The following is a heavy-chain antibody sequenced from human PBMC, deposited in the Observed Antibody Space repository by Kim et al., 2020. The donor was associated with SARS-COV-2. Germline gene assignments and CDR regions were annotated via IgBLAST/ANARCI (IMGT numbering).Heavy chain of an antibody. D-gene: IGHD6-25*01. Sequence: SETLSLTCTVSCGSISSGGYYWSWIRQHPGKGLEWIGYIYYSGSTYYNPSLKSRVTISVDTSKNQFSLKLSSVTAADTAVYYCASTRPVAALDAFDIWGQGTMVTVSS. CDR3: ASTRPVAALDAFDI. V-gene: IGHV4-31*03. J-gene: IGHJ3*02. CDR2: IYYSGST. CDR1: CGSISSGGYY.